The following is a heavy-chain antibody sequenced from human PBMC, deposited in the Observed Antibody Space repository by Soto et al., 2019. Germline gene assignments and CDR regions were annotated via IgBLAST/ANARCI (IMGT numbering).Heavy chain of an antibody. CDR1: GGSISSGGYY. J-gene: IGHJ6*02. Sequence: QVQLQESGPGLVKPSQTLSLTCTVSGGSISSGGYYWSWIRQHQGKGLEWIGYIYYSGSTYYNPSLKSRVTRSVDTSKNQFSLKLSSVTAADTAVYDCARESMIACRGGMDVWGQGTTVTVSS. V-gene: IGHV4-31*03. D-gene: IGHD3-22*01. CDR2: IYYSGST. CDR3: ARESMIACRGGMDV.